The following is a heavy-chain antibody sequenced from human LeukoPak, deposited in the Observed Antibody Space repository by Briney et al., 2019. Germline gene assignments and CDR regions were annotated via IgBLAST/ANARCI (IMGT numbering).Heavy chain of an antibody. D-gene: IGHD3-10*01. J-gene: IGHJ4*02. CDR2: INPNSGGT. V-gene: IGHV1-2*02. Sequence: ASVKVSCKASGYTFTGYYMHWVRQAPGQGLEWMGWINPNSGGTNYAQKFQGRVTMTRDTSISTAYMELSRLRSDDTAVYYCARDRVTMVRGVITTDYWGQGTLVTVSS. CDR1: GYTFTGYY. CDR3: ARDRVTMVRGVITTDY.